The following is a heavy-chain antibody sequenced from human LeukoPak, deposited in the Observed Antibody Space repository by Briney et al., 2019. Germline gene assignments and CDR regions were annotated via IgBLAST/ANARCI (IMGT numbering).Heavy chain of an antibody. D-gene: IGHD3-16*01. V-gene: IGHV3-48*03. J-gene: IGHJ5*02. CDR1: GFTFNSYE. Sequence: PGGSLRLSCVASGFTFNSYEMNWVRQAPGKGLEWVSYISISGSLTYYADSVKGRFTISRDNAKNSLFLQMISLRAEDTAVYYCARGRYYNDAWGGPPWGQGILVTVST. CDR3: ARGRYYNDAWGGPP. CDR2: ISISGSLT.